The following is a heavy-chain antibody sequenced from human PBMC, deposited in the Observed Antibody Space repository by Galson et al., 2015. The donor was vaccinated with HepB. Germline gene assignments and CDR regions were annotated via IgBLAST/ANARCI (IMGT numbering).Heavy chain of an antibody. CDR1: GFTFSSYA. J-gene: IGHJ4*02. V-gene: IGHV3-30*04. CDR2: ISYDGSNK. Sequence: SLRLSCAASGFTFSSYAMHWVRQAPGKGLEWVAVISYDGSNKYYADSVKGRFTISRDNSKNTLYLQMNSLRAEDTAVYYCARGGQWLVPYYFDYWGQGTLVTVSS. CDR3: ARGGQWLVPYYFDY. D-gene: IGHD6-19*01.